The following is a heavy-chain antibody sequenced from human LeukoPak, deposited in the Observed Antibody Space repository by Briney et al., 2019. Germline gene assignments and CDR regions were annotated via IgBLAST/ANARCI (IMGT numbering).Heavy chain of an antibody. D-gene: IGHD1-26*01. V-gene: IGHV3-23*01. Sequence: GGTLRLSCAASEFSVGSNYGMSWVRQAPGKGLEWVSAISGSGGRTYHADSVKGRFTISRDNSKNTLYLQMNSLRAEDTAVYYCAKDDGGSYYIYYYYMDVWGKGTTVTISS. CDR3: AKDDGGSYYIYYYYMDV. CDR2: ISGSGGRT. CDR1: EFSVGSNYG. J-gene: IGHJ6*03.